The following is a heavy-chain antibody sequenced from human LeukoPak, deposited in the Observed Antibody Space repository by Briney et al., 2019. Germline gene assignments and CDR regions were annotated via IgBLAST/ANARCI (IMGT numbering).Heavy chain of an antibody. CDR1: GGSISSGSYY. J-gene: IGHJ4*02. CDR3: ARDKTGYRWAAAHDY. V-gene: IGHV4-61*02. Sequence: PSQTLSLTCTVSGGSISSGSYYWSWIRQPAGKGLEWIGRIYTSGSTNYNPSLKSRVTISVDTSKNQFSLKLSSVTAADTAVYYCARDKTGYRWAAAHDYWGQGTLVTVSS. CDR2: IYTSGST. D-gene: IGHD6-13*01.